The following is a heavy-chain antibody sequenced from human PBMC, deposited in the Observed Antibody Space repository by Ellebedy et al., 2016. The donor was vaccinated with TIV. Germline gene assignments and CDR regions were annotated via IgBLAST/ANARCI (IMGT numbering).Heavy chain of an antibody. J-gene: IGHJ3*02. CDR1: GFTVSSNY. D-gene: IGHD6-19*01. V-gene: IGHV3-53*01. CDR2: IYSGGST. CDR3: AAGYSSGWYRAFDI. Sequence: GESLKISCAASGFTVSSNYMSWVRQAPGKGLEWVSVIYSGGSTYYADSVKGRFTISRDNSKNTLYLQMNSLRAEDTAVYYCAAGYSSGWYRAFDIWGQGTMVTVSS.